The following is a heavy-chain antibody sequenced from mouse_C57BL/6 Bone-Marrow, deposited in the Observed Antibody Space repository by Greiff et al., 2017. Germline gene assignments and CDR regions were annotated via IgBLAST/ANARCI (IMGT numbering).Heavy chain of an antibody. CDR2: INSDGGST. CDR3: ARRGYDDPYWYFDV. V-gene: IGHV5-2*01. J-gene: IGHJ1*03. CDR1: EYEFPSHD. D-gene: IGHD2-2*01. Sequence: EVQVVESGGGLVQPGESLTLSCESNEYEFPSHDMSWVRKTPEQRLELGAAINSDGGSTYYPDTMERRFIISRDNTKKTLYLQMSSLRSEDTALYYCARRGYDDPYWYFDVWGTGTTVTVSS.